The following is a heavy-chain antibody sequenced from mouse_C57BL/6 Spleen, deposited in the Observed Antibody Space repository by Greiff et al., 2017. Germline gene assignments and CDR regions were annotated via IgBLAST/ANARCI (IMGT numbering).Heavy chain of an antibody. Sequence: EVQLQQSGPELVKPGASVKMSCKASGYTFTDYNMHWVKQSHGKSLEWIGYINPNNGGTSYNQKFKGKATLTVNKSSSTAYMELRSLTSEDSAVYYCARGGDDYAYAMDYWGQGTSVTVSS. D-gene: IGHD2-4*01. V-gene: IGHV1-22*01. CDR1: GYTFTDYN. CDR3: ARGGDDYAYAMDY. CDR2: INPNNGGT. J-gene: IGHJ4*01.